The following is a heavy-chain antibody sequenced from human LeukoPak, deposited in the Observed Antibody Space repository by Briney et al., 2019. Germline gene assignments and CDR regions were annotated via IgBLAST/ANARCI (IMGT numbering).Heavy chain of an antibody. J-gene: IGHJ4*02. V-gene: IGHV3-66*01. D-gene: IGHD2-21*02. CDR1: GFXVSNNY. Sequence: GGSLRLSCAASGFXVSNNYISWVRQAPGKGLEWDSVIYSGGSTFYADSVKGRFTISRDNPKNTLYLQMNSLRAEDTAVYYCARDGGNPYCGGDCYGLYWGQGTLVTVSS. CDR3: ARDGGNPYCGGDCYGLY. CDR2: IYSGGST.